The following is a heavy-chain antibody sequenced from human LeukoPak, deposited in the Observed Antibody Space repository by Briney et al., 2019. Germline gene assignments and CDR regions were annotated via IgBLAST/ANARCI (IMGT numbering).Heavy chain of an antibody. V-gene: IGHV4-34*01. Sequence: SETPSLTCAVYGGSFSGYYWSWIRQPPGKGLEWIGEINHSGSTNYNPSLKSRVTISVDTSKNQFSLKLSSVSAADTAVYYCARGYGGPDYWGQGTLVTVSS. CDR1: GGSFSGYY. D-gene: IGHD4-23*01. CDR2: INHSGST. J-gene: IGHJ4*02. CDR3: ARGYGGPDY.